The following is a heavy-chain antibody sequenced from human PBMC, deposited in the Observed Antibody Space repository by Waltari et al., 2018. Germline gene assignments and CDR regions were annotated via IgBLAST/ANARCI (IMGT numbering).Heavy chain of an antibody. D-gene: IGHD3-16*01. J-gene: IGHJ3*02. CDR2: FDPEDGET. V-gene: IGHV1-24*01. CDR3: ATGFWDEAAFDI. CDR1: GYTLTELS. Sequence: QVQLVQSGAEVKKPGASVKVSCKVSGYTLTELSRHWVRQAPGKGLEWMGGFDPEDGETIYEQKFQGKVTMTEDTSTDTAYMELSSLRSEDTAVYYCATGFWDEAAFDIWGQGTMVTVSS.